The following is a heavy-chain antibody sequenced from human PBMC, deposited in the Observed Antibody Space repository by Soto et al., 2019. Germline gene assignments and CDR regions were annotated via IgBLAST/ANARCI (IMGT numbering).Heavy chain of an antibody. D-gene: IGHD2-8*01. CDR2: IYSSGVT. CDR3: ATKPNGLYYFDY. CDR1: GGSISSAGYY. V-gene: IGHV4-31*03. Sequence: QVQLQESGPGLVQPSQTLSLTCTVSGGSISSAGYYWSWIRQHPGKGLEWIGYIYSSGVTYYDPSLKGRVTGSVDMSKYQFSRRLSSVAAADTAVYYCATKPNGLYYFDYWGQGALVTVS. J-gene: IGHJ4*02.